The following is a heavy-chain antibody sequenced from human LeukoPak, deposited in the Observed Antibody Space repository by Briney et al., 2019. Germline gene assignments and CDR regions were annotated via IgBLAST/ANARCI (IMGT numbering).Heavy chain of an antibody. CDR2: INPNSGGA. V-gene: IGHV1-2*02. CDR1: GYTFTGYY. J-gene: IGHJ4*02. CDR3: ARGLIGPPDY. D-gene: IGHD2-21*01. Sequence: ASVKVPCKASGYTFTGYYMHWVRQAPGQGLEWMGSINPNSGGANYAQKFQRRVTMTRDTSISTAYMELSRLRSDLTAVYHCARGLIGPPDYWGQRTLVSVFS.